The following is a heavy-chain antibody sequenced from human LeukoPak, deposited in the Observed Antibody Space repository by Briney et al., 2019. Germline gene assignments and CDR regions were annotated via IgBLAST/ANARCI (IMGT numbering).Heavy chain of an antibody. V-gene: IGHV3-23*01. D-gene: IGHD3-22*01. J-gene: IGHJ3*02. CDR3: AKDLERHVYLAVVVTPGAFDI. Sequence: GGSLRLSCAASGFTFSSYAMSWVRQAPGKGLEWVSAISGSGGSTYYADSVKGRFTISRDNSKNTLYLQMNSLRAEDTAVYYCAKDLERHVYLAVVVTPGAFDIWGQGTMVTVSS. CDR2: ISGSGGST. CDR1: GFTFSSYA.